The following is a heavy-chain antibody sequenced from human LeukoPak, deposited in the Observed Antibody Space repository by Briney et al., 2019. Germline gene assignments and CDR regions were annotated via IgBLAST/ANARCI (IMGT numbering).Heavy chain of an antibody. CDR3: AKEGRITMVRGVIHFDY. D-gene: IGHD3-10*01. V-gene: IGHV3-23*01. Sequence: GGSLRLSCAASGFTFSSYAMSWVRQAPGKGLEWVSAISGSGGSTYYADSVKGRFTISRDNSKNTLYLQMNSLRAEDTAAYYCAKEGRITMVRGVIHFDYWGQGTLVTVSS. CDR1: GFTFSSYA. J-gene: IGHJ4*02. CDR2: ISGSGGST.